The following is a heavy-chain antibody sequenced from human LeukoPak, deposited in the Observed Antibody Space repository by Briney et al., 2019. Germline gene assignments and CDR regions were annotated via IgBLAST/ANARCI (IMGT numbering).Heavy chain of an antibody. CDR1: GFTFSNHG. CDR2: ISPSGDIT. CDR3: AKDDAWLRFGE. V-gene: IGHV3-23*01. D-gene: IGHD3-10*01. Sequence: GGSLRLSCAASGFTFSNHGMNWVRQAPGKGLEWVSGISPSGDITYYADSVKGRFTISRDNSKNTLYLEVISLTAEDAAVYYCAKDDAWLRFGEWSQGTLVTVSS. J-gene: IGHJ4*02.